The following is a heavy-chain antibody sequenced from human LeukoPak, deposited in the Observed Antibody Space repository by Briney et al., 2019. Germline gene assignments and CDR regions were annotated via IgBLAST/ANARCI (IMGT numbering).Heavy chain of an antibody. CDR1: GFSFSSYA. CDR3: AKSGYNRFDY. V-gene: IGHV3-23*01. D-gene: IGHD5-24*01. Sequence: GGSLRLSCAASGFSFSSYAMSWVRQAPGKGLEWVSNISGRDGSTYYADSVKGRFTISRDNSKNTLYLQMNSLRAEDTAVYYCAKSGYNRFDYWGQGTLVTVSS. J-gene: IGHJ4*02. CDR2: ISGRDGST.